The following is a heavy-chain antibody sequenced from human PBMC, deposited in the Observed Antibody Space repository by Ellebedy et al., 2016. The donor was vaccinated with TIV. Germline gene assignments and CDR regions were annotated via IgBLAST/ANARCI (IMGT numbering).Heavy chain of an antibody. V-gene: IGHV3-23*01. J-gene: IGHJ6*03. D-gene: IGHD2-21*02. CDR1: GFTFSSYA. Sequence: GESLKISCAASGFTFSSYAMSWVRQAPGRRLEWVSAISGSGGSTHYVDSVRGRFTISRDNSKNTLYLQMTTRREEDTAVYYCARAPTAIFAHFYYYYYYMDVWGKGTTVTVSS. CDR2: ISGSGGST. CDR3: ARAPTAIFAHFYYYYYYMDV.